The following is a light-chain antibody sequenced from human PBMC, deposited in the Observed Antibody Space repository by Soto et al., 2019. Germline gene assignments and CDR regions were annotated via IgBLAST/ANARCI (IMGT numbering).Light chain of an antibody. CDR2: RNN. Sequence: QPVLTQPPSASGTPGQRVTISCSESSSNIGSNYVYWYQQLPGTAPKLLIYRNNQRPSGVPDRFSGSKSGTSASPAISGLRSEDEADYYCAAWDDSLSGVVFGGGTKLTVL. CDR3: AAWDDSLSGVV. J-gene: IGLJ2*01. CDR1: SSNIGSNY. V-gene: IGLV1-47*01.